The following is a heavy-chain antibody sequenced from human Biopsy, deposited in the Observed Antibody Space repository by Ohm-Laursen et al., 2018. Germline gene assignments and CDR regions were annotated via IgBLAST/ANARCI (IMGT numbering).Heavy chain of an antibody. CDR1: GISFSRSA. J-gene: IGHJ5*01. CDR2: ITSSGGST. V-gene: IGHV3-23*01. Sequence: SLRLSCAASGISFSRSAMNRVRQAPGKGLDWVSTITSSGGSTYFADSVKGRFTISRDNSKNRLYLQMNSLRGEDTAVYYCAKQGATILSSFDSWGQGTLVTVTS. CDR3: AKQGATILSSFDS. D-gene: IGHD3-9*01.